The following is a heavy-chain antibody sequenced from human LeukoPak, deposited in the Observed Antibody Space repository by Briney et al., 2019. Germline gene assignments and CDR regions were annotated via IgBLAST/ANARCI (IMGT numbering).Heavy chain of an antibody. D-gene: IGHD5-18*01. CDR3: ARGRGYSYGTVDY. Sequence: PGGSLRLSCAASGFTFSSYSMNWVRQAPGKGLEWVSSISSSSYIYYADSVKGRFTISRDNAKNSLYLQMNSLRAEDTAVYYCARGRGYSYGTVDYWGQGTLVTVSS. CDR1: GFTFSSYS. V-gene: IGHV3-21*01. CDR2: ISSSSYI. J-gene: IGHJ4*02.